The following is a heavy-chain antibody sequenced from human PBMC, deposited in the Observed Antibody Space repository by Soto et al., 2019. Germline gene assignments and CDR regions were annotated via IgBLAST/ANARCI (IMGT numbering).Heavy chain of an antibody. J-gene: IGHJ4*02. V-gene: IGHV1-3*01. CDR2: INAGNGNT. CDR1: GYTFTSYA. Sequence: ASVKVSCKASGYTFTSYAMHWVRQAPGQRLEWMGWINAGNGNTKYSQKFQGRVTITRDTSASTAYMELSSLRSEDTAVYYCASPRHCSSTSCYRLDYWGQGTLVTSPQ. CDR3: ASPRHCSSTSCYRLDY. D-gene: IGHD2-2*02.